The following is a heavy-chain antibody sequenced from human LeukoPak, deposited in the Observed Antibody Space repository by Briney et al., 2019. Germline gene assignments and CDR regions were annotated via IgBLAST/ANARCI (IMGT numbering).Heavy chain of an antibody. CDR3: ARATYSGRLRGYFDY. V-gene: IGHV1-3*01. CDR2: INAGNGNT. J-gene: IGHJ4*02. Sequence: ASVKVSCKASGYTFTSYAMHWVHQAPGQRLEWMGWINAGNGNTKYSQKFQGRVTITRDTSASTAYMELSSLRSEDTAVYYCARATYSGRLRGYFDYWGQGTLVTVSS. D-gene: IGHD5-12*01. CDR1: GYTFTSYA.